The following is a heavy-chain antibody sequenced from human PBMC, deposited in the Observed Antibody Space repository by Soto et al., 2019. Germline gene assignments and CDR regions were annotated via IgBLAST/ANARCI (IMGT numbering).Heavy chain of an antibody. J-gene: IGHJ6*02. CDR3: AKVSLGATTITDFYYYGMDV. V-gene: IGHV3-23*01. CDR2: ITGSGEST. Sequence: GGSLRLGCAASGFTFDNYAMNWVRQAPGKGREWVSGITGSGESTYYADSVKGRFTISRDNSKNTLYVQLNSLRVEDTAIYYCAKVSLGATTITDFYYYGMDVWSQGPMVTVSS. D-gene: IGHD1-26*01. CDR1: GFTFDNYA.